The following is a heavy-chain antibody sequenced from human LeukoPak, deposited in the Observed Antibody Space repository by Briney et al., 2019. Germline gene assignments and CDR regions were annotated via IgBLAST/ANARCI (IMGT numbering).Heavy chain of an antibody. J-gene: IGHJ4*02. CDR2: ISSRSSTI. Sequence: PGGSLRLSCAASGFTFCSYAMHWVRQAPGKGLEWVSYISSRSSTIYYADSVKGRFTISRDNAKNSLYLQMNSLRAEDTAVYYCARALGYCSSASCYYFDNWGQGTLVTVSS. CDR3: ARALGYCSSASCYYFDN. V-gene: IGHV3-48*01. CDR1: GFTFCSYA. D-gene: IGHD2-2*01.